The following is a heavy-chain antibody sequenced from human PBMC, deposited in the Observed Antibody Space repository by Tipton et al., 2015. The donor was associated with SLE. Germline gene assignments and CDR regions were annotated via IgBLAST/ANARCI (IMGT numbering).Heavy chain of an antibody. CDR3: ARGGYSGSYRFYFSDY. D-gene: IGHD1-26*01. CDR2: ISHTGNT. J-gene: IGHJ4*02. CDR1: AYSITSGFY. Sequence: TLSLTCAVSAYSITSGFYWGWMRQPPGKGLEWIGSISHTGNTYYNASLKSRVTISVDTSQNHLSLKMYSVTAADTAVYYCARGGYSGSYRFYFSDYWGQGTLVTVSS. V-gene: IGHV4-38-2*01.